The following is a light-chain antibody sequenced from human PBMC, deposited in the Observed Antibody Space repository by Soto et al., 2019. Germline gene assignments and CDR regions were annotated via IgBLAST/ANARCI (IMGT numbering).Light chain of an antibody. CDR3: QQYNNWPIT. V-gene: IGKV3-15*01. J-gene: IGKJ4*01. CDR2: RAS. CDR1: QSIGSL. Sequence: EVVMTQSPATLSVSPGEGATLSCRASQSIGSLLAWYQQRPGQAPKLRIYRASTRATGVPARFSGSGPGTEFTLTISSLQSEDLAVYYCQQYNNWPITFGGGTKVEIK.